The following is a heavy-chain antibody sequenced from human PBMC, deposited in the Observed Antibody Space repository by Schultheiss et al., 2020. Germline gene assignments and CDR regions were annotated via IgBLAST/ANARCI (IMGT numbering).Heavy chain of an antibody. D-gene: IGHD2-15*01. V-gene: IGHV3-30*03. CDR2: ISYDGSNK. Sequence: GESLKISCAASGFTFSSYGMHWVRQAPGKGLEWVAVISYDGSNKYYADSVKGRFTISRDNSKNTLYLQMNSLRAEDTAVYYCARDRRYCSGGSCLKRGWFDPWGQGTLVTFSS. CDR3: ARDRRYCSGGSCLKRGWFDP. CDR1: GFTFSSYG. J-gene: IGHJ5*02.